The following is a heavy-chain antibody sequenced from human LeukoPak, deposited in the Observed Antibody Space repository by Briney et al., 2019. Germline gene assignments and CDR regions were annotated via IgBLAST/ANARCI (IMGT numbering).Heavy chain of an antibody. CDR3: ARDSATYYYYGMDV. Sequence: PGGSLRLSCAAAGFTFSSYGVLWARQAPGKGLEWVAVIWYDGSNKYYADSVKGRFTISRDNSKNTLYLQMNSLRAEDTAVYYCARDSATYYYYGMDVWGQGTTVTVSS. V-gene: IGHV3-33*01. CDR2: IWYDGSNK. J-gene: IGHJ6*02. D-gene: IGHD6-25*01. CDR1: GFTFSSYG.